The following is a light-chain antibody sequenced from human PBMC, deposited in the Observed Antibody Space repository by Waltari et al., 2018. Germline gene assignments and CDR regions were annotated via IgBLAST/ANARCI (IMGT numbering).Light chain of an antibody. CDR2: AVR. Sequence: QSALTQPASVSGSPGHSITISCTGTRSDVGHYTSLSWYQQHPGKAPKLMIYAVRKRPSGVSDRFSGSKSGDMASLTISGLQPEDEAEYFCSSYAGSSKGVFGGGTKVTVL. CDR3: SSYAGSSKGV. CDR1: RSDVGHYTS. V-gene: IGLV2-23*02. J-gene: IGLJ2*01.